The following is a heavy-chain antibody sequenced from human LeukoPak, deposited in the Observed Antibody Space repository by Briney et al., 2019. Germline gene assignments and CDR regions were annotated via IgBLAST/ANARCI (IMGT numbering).Heavy chain of an antibody. CDR3: ARGVQGWFAP. J-gene: IGHJ5*02. Sequence: SETLSLTCTVSGGSISSSYWSWIRQPPGKGLEWIGSIYYSGSTYYNPSLKSRVTISVDTSKNQFSLRLTSVTAADTAVYYCARGVQGWFAPWGQGTLVTVSS. V-gene: IGHV4-39*07. CDR2: IYYSGST. D-gene: IGHD3-10*01. CDR1: GGSISSSY.